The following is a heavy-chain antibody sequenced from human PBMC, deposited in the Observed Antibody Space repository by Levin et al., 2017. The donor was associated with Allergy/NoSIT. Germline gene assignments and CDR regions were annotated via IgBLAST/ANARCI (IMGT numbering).Heavy chain of an antibody. CDR1: GYTFTSYG. Sequence: GESLKISCKASGYTFTSYGISWVRQAPGQGLEWMGWISAYNGNTNYAQKLQGRVTMTTDTSTSTAYMELRSLRSDDTAVYYCARDHWVVDYGDLRPLPNVPDYWGQGTLVTVSS. CDR3: ARDHWVVDYGDLRPLPNVPDY. CDR2: ISAYNGNT. V-gene: IGHV1-18*01. J-gene: IGHJ4*02. D-gene: IGHD4-17*01.